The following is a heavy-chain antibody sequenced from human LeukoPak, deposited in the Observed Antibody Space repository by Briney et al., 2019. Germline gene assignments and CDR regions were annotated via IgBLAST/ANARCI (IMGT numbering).Heavy chain of an antibody. J-gene: IGHJ4*02. CDR1: GFTFSSYG. CDR3: AKARERGSSHFDY. V-gene: IGHV3-33*06. D-gene: IGHD1-26*01. Sequence: PGGSLRLSCAASGFTFSSYGMHWVRQAPGKGLEWVAVIWYDGSTKYYADSVKGRFTISRDNSKNTLYLEMNSLRGEDTAVYYCAKARERGSSHFDYWGQGTLVSVSS. CDR2: IWYDGSTK.